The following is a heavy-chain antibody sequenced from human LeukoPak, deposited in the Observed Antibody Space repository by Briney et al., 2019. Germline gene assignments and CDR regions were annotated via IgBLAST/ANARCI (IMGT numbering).Heavy chain of an antibody. D-gene: IGHD1-1*01. V-gene: IGHV3-30*04. CDR3: AKDLAWNDEGFDY. J-gene: IGHJ4*02. Sequence: TGGSLRLSCAASGFTFSSYAMSWVRQAPGKGLEWVAVISYDGSNKYYADSVKGRFTISRDNSKNTLYLQMNSLRAEDTAVYYCAKDLAWNDEGFDYWGQGTLVTVSS. CDR2: ISYDGSNK. CDR1: GFTFSSYA.